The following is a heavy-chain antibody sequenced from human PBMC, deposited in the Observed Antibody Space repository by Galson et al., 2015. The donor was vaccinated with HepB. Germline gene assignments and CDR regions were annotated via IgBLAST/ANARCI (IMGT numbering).Heavy chain of an antibody. V-gene: IGHV3-7*03. J-gene: IGHJ3*02. CDR2: INQYGSDR. CDR1: GFTFSNYW. D-gene: IGHD2-15*01. CDR3: VRQVVEYRSDFDI. Sequence: SLRLSCAASGFTFSNYWMTWVRQAPGKGLGWVANINQYGSDRYYVDSVKGRFTISRDNAKNSVYLQMSSLRAEDTAVYYCVRQVVEYRSDFDIWGQGTMVTVSS.